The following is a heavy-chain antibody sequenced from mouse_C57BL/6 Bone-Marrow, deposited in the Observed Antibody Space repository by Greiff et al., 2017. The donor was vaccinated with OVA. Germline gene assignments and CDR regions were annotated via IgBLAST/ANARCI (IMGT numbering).Heavy chain of an antibody. CDR3: ARRDYSNPYYAMDY. CDR2: INPNYGTT. CDR1: GYSFTDYN. Sequence: LVEPGASVPISCKASGYSFTDYNMNWVKQSNGKSLEWIGIINPNYGTTSYNQKFKGKATLTVDQSSSTAYMQLNSLTSEDSAVYYCARRDYSNPYYAMDYWGQGTSVTVSS. J-gene: IGHJ4*01. V-gene: IGHV1-39*01. D-gene: IGHD2-5*01.